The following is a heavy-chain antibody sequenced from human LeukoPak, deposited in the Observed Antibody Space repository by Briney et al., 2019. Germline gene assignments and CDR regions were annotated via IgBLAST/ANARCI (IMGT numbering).Heavy chain of an antibody. V-gene: IGHV7-4-1*02. CDR1: GYTFTSYA. CDR3: ARDIPPGDYVSAAWYFDL. Sequence: ASVKVSCKASGYTFTSYAMNWVRQAPGQGLEWMGWINTNAGNPTYAQGFTGRFVFSLDTSVSTAYLQISSLKAEDTAVYYCARDIPPGDYVSAAWYFDLWGRGTLVTVSS. CDR2: INTNAGNP. J-gene: IGHJ2*01. D-gene: IGHD4-17*01.